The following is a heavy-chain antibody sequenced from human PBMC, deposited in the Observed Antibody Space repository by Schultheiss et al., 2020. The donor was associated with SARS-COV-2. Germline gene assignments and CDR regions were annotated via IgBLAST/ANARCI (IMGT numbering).Heavy chain of an antibody. Sequence: SETLSLTCTVSGGSISSYYWSWIRQPAGKGLEWIGRIYTSGSTNYNPSLKSRVTMSVDTSKNQFSLKLSSVTAADTAVYYCARVAGYCSSTSCSRAHYYYGMDVWGQGTTVTVSS. J-gene: IGHJ6*02. V-gene: IGHV4-4*07. CDR2: IYTSGST. CDR3: ARVAGYCSSTSCSRAHYYYGMDV. CDR1: GGSISSYY. D-gene: IGHD2-2*01.